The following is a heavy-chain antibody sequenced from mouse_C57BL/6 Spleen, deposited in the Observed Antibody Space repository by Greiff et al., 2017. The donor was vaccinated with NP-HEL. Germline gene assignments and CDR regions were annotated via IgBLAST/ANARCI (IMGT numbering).Heavy chain of an antibody. J-gene: IGHJ4*01. Sequence: QVQLKESGAELVKPGASVKISCKASGYAFSSYWMNWVKQRPGKGLEWIGQIYPGDGDTNYNGKFKGKATLTADKSSSTAYMQLSSLTSEDSAVYFCARVDSSRYYYAMDYWGQGTSVTVSS. CDR3: ARVDSSRYYYAMDY. CDR2: IYPGDGDT. CDR1: GYAFSSYW. V-gene: IGHV1-80*01. D-gene: IGHD1-1*01.